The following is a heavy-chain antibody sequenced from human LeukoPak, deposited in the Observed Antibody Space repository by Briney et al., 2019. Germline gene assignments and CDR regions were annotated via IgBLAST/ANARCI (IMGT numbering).Heavy chain of an antibody. CDR3: ARDENYYGSGSFDY. CDR2: IYYSGST. Sequence: SETLSLTCTVSGGSITSYYWSWIRQPPGKGLEWIGYIYYSGSTKYNPSLKSRVTISVDTSKNQFSLKLSSVTAADTAVYYCARDENYYGSGSFDYWGQGTLVTVSS. J-gene: IGHJ4*02. D-gene: IGHD3-10*01. CDR1: GGSITSYY. V-gene: IGHV4-59*12.